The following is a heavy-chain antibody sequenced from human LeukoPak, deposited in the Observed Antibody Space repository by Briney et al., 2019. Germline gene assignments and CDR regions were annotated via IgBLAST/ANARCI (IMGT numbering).Heavy chain of an antibody. Sequence: GASVKVSCKASGGTFSSYAISWVRQAPGQGLGWMGRIIPILGIANYAQKFQGRVTITADKSTSTAYMELSSLRSEDTAVYYCARDSDYYGSNWGQGTLVTVSS. J-gene: IGHJ4*02. CDR2: IIPILGIA. CDR3: ARDSDYYGSN. CDR1: GGTFSSYA. D-gene: IGHD3-10*01. V-gene: IGHV1-69*04.